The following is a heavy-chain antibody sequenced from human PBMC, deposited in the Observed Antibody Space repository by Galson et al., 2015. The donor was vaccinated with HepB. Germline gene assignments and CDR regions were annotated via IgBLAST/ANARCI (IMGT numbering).Heavy chain of an antibody. J-gene: IGHJ6*03. V-gene: IGHV5-51*01. CDR3: ARVKTTGHSFYHMDV. D-gene: IGHD1-1*01. Sequence: QSGAEVKKPGESLKISCKGSGYSFTNYWIAWVRQMPGKGLEWMGIIHPGDSDIRHRPSFQGLVTISVDKSLTTAYLQWKSLKASDSAMYYCARVKTTGHSFYHMDVWGTGTTVTVSS. CDR2: IHPGDSDI. CDR1: GYSFTNYW.